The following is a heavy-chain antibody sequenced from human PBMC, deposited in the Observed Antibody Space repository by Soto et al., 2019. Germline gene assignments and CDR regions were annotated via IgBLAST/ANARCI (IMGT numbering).Heavy chain of an antibody. Sequence: QVQLQESGPGLVKPSDTLSLTCTGSGGAISSYYWSWLRQPPGKGLEWIGDIYYTGSTTYNPSLKSRATISAETSKSQLAPNLSSVTAAATALYYCVRHRAFCSGKSCALGNFYSVDVWGIGTTVTVSS. CDR3: VRHRAFCSGKSCALGNFYSVDV. CDR1: GGAISSYY. J-gene: IGHJ6*04. CDR2: IYYTGST. D-gene: IGHD2-2*01. V-gene: IGHV4-59*08.